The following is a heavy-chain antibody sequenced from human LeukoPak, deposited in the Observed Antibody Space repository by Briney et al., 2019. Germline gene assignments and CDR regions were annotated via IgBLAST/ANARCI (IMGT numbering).Heavy chain of an antibody. J-gene: IGHJ3*02. Sequence: PGGSLRLSCAASGFTFSSYSMNWVRQAPGKGLEWVSSISCSSSYIYYADSVKGRFTISRDNAKNSLYLQMNSLRAEDTAVYYCARDQAFSVGAFDIWGQGTMVTVSS. CDR2: ISCSSSYI. V-gene: IGHV3-21*01. CDR1: GFTFSSYS. CDR3: ARDQAFSVGAFDI. D-gene: IGHD2/OR15-2a*01.